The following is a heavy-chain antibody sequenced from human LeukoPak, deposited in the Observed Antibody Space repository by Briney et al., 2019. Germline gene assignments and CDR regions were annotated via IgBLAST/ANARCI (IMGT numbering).Heavy chain of an antibody. CDR1: GFTFSSYS. J-gene: IGHJ4*02. CDR2: ISGSSSYI. V-gene: IGHV3-21*01. Sequence: GRSLRLSCAASGFTFSSYSMNWVRQAPGKGLEWVSSISGSSSYIYYTDSVKGRFTISRDNAKNSLYLQMASLRAEDTAVYYCARVPTYGSGWYYFDYWGQGTMVTVSS. D-gene: IGHD6-19*01. CDR3: ARVPTYGSGWYYFDY.